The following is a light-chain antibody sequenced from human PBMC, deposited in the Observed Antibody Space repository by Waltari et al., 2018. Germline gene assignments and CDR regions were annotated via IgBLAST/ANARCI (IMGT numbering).Light chain of an antibody. Sequence: QSALAQPASVSGSPGQSVTISCTGAGSDVGISNVVSWYQQHPGKAPKLMIYEAYKRPSGVFNRFSGSKSGNTASLTISGLQTDDEAEYYCCTYAGSSTWVFGGGTKLTVL. CDR2: EAY. V-gene: IGLV2-23*01. J-gene: IGLJ3*02. CDR3: CTYAGSSTWV. CDR1: GSDVGISNV.